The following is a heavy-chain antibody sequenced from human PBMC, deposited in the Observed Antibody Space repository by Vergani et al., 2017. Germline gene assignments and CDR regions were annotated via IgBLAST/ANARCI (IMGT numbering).Heavy chain of an antibody. CDR3: SIEDYYDSSGYWPASFRY. Sequence: EVQLVQSGAEVKKPGESLKISCKGSGYSFTSYWIGWVRQMPGKGLEWMGIIYPGDSDTRYSPSFQGQVTISADKSIRTAYLQWSSLKASDTAMYYCSIEDYYDSSGYWPASFRYWGQGTLVTVSS. J-gene: IGHJ4*02. D-gene: IGHD3-22*01. CDR1: GYSFTSYW. V-gene: IGHV5-51*01. CDR2: IYPGDSDT.